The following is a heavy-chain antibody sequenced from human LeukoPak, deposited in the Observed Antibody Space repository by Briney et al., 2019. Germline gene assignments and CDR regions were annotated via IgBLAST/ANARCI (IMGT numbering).Heavy chain of an antibody. V-gene: IGHV1-18*01. CDR1: GYTFTTYG. Sequence: SVKVSCKASGYTFTTYGISWVRQAPGQGLEWMGWISGYNSNRNNAQKLQGRVTMTTDTSTSTAYMELRSLRSDDTAVYYCARDGRYNLNYADYWGQGTLVTVSS. CDR3: ARDGRYNLNYADY. CDR2: ISGYNSNR. J-gene: IGHJ4*02. D-gene: IGHD1-20*01.